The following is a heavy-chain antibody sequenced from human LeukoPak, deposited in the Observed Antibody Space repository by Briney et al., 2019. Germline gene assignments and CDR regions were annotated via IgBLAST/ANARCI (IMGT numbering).Heavy chain of an antibody. CDR2: INSDGTST. V-gene: IGHV3-74*01. J-gene: IGHJ3*02. Sequence: GGSLRLSCAASGFTFSTYWIQWVRQAPGKGLVWVSHINSDGTSTSYADSVKGRFTISRDNAKNTLYLQMNSLRAEDTAVYFCAIRSSGYSSPNDAFDIWGQGTMVTVSS. CDR3: AIRSSGYSSPNDAFDI. CDR1: GFTFSTYW. D-gene: IGHD6-13*01.